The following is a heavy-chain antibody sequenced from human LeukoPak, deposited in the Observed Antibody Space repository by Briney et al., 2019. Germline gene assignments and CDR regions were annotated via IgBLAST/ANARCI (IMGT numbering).Heavy chain of an antibody. J-gene: IGHJ3*02. CDR3: ARDSGSSGSTLLDAFDI. D-gene: IGHD3-22*01. V-gene: IGHV3-48*04. Sequence: GGSLRLSCAASGFTFSSYSMNWVRQAPGKGLEWVSYISSSSSTIYYADSVKGRFTISRDNAKNSLYLQMNSLRAEDTAVYYCARDSGSSGSTLLDAFDIWGQGTMVTVSS. CDR2: ISSSSSTI. CDR1: GFTFSSYS.